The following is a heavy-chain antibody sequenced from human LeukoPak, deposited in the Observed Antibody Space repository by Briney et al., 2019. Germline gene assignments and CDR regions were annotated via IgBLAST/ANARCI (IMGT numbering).Heavy chain of an antibody. Sequence: GGSLRLSCVASGFTFSDYYMSWIRQAPGKGLEWVSYISSSGSTIYYADSVKGQFTISRDNAKNSLYLQMNSLRAEDTAVYYCARDPGWIQLYSFDYWGQGTLVTVSS. CDR2: ISSSGSTI. V-gene: IGHV3-11*04. J-gene: IGHJ4*02. CDR3: ARDPGWIQLYSFDY. D-gene: IGHD5-18*01. CDR1: GFTFSDYY.